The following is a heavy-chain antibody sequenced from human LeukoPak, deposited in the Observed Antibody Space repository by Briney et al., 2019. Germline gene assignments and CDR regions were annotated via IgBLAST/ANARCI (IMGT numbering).Heavy chain of an antibody. CDR3: QRIVVVPAETEWTGEDYMDV. V-gene: IGHV3-73*01. CDR1: GFTFSGSA. CDR2: IRSKANSYAT. Sequence: GGSLRLSCAASGFTFSGSAMHWVRQASGKGLEWVGRIRSKANSYATAYAASVKGRFTISRDDSKNTAYLQMNSLKTEDTAVYYCQRIVVVPAETEWTGEDYMDVWGKGTTVTVSS. J-gene: IGHJ6*03. D-gene: IGHD2-2*01.